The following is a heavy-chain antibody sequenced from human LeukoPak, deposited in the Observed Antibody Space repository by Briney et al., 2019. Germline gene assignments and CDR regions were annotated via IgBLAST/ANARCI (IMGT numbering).Heavy chain of an antibody. CDR3: ARQSIAVGATGTFDI. Sequence: PGESLKISCKGSGYSFTSYWIGWARQMPGKGLEWMGIIYSGDSETRYSPSFQGQVTISADKSISTAYLQWSSLKASDTAMYYCARQSIAVGATGTFDIWGQGTMVTVSS. CDR2: IYSGDSET. CDR1: GYSFTSYW. V-gene: IGHV5-51*01. J-gene: IGHJ3*02. D-gene: IGHD6-19*01.